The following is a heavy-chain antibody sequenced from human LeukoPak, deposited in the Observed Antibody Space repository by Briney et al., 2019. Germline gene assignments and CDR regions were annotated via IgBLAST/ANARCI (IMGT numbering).Heavy chain of an antibody. V-gene: IGHV3-21*01. D-gene: IGHD3-22*01. J-gene: IGHJ6*02. CDR3: ARAFYYDIIGGEGMDV. CDR2: ISSNSYYT. Sequence: PGGSLRLSCAASGFTFSNAWMNWVRQPPGKGLEWVSSISSNSYYTHYADSVKGRFTISRDNAKNSLYLQMNSLRAEDTAVYYCARAFYYDIIGGEGMDVWGQGTTVTVSS. CDR1: GFTFSNAW.